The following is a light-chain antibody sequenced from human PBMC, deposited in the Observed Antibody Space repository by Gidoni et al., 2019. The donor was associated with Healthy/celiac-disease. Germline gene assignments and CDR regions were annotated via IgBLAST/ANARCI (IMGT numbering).Light chain of an antibody. CDR1: QGISSY. CDR2: AAS. J-gene: IGKJ4*01. CDR3: QQLYSYPPF. Sequence: DIQLTQSPSFLSASVGDRVTITCRASQGISSYLAWYQQKPGKAPKLLIYAASTLQSGVPSRFSGSGSGTDFTLTISSLQPEDFATYYCQQLYSYPPFFGGGTKVEIK. V-gene: IGKV1-9*01.